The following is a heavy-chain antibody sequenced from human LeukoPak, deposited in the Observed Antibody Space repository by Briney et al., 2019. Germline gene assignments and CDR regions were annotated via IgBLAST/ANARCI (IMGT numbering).Heavy chain of an antibody. D-gene: IGHD6-13*01. CDR2: INGDGSGT. Sequence: GGSLRLSCAASGFTFSRYWVQWVRQAPGKGLVWVSRINGDGSGTSYADSVKGRFTISRDNAENTLYLQMNSLRADDTAVYYCARVGGSWFSDYWGQGTPVTVSS. J-gene: IGHJ4*02. CDR1: GFTFSRYW. CDR3: ARVGGSWFSDY. V-gene: IGHV3-74*01.